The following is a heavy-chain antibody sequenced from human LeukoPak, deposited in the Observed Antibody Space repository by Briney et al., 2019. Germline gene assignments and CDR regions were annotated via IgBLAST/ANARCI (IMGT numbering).Heavy chain of an antibody. D-gene: IGHD5-18*01. CDR3: AKDISYGYGQLSVYYFDY. CDR2: ISWNSGSI. Sequence: GGSLRLSCAASGFTFDDYAMHWVRQAPGKGLEWVSGISWNSGSIGYADSVKGRFTISRDNAKNSLYLQMNSLRAEDTALYYCAKDISYGYGQLSVYYFDYWGQGTLVTVSS. J-gene: IGHJ4*02. CDR1: GFTFDDYA. V-gene: IGHV3-9*01.